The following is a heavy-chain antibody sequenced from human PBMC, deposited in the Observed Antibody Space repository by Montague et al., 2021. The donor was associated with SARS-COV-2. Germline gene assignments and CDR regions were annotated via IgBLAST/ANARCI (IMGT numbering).Heavy chain of an antibody. CDR1: GGSISSGSYY. D-gene: IGHD3-9*01. Sequence: TLSLTCTVSGGSISSGSYYWSWIRQPAGKGLEWIGRIYTSGSTNCNPSLKSRVTISVDTSKNQFSLKLSSVTAADTAVYYCARDFGGDFDWSGYYYYYGMDVWGQGTTVTVSS. V-gene: IGHV4-61*02. CDR3: ARDFGGDFDWSGYYYYYGMDV. CDR2: IYTSGST. J-gene: IGHJ6*02.